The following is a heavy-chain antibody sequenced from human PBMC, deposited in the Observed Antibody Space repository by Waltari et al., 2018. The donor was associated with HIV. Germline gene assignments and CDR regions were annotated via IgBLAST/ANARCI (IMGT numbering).Heavy chain of an antibody. D-gene: IGHD4-17*01. Sequence: QVQLVQSGAEVRKPGASVKGSCKASGYPFTGHYLPQVRPAPGQGLEWMGRINPNSGGTNYAQKFQARVTMTRDTSIGAAYMELSSLRPNDTAVYYCARVTTVTGDSYFYYGMDVWGQGTTVTVSS. CDR2: INPNSGGT. J-gene: IGHJ6*02. V-gene: IGHV1-2*06. CDR3: ARVTTVTGDSYFYYGMDV. CDR1: GYPFTGHY.